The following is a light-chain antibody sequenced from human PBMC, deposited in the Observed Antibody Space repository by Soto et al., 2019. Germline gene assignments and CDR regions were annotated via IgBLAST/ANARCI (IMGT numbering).Light chain of an antibody. CDR3: QQYNDWPPQLT. CDR2: AAS. Sequence: EIVMTQSPATLSVSPGERATVSCRASQSVSIKLAWYQQKPGPAPRLLIYAASTRATDIPPRFSGSGSGTEFTLTISSLQSEDSPVYYCQQYNDWPPQLTFGGGTKVEIK. CDR1: QSVSIK. J-gene: IGKJ4*01. V-gene: IGKV3-15*01.